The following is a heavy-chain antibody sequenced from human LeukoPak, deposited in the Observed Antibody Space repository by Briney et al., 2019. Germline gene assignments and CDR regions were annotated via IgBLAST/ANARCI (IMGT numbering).Heavy chain of an antibody. CDR2: INPSGGST. D-gene: IGHD1-26*01. CDR1: GYNFISYY. CDR3: AREDVVLVDAVRYYYYGMDV. V-gene: IGHV1-46*01. J-gene: IGHJ6*02. Sequence: ASVKVSCKASGYNFISYYMHWVRQAPGQGLEWMGIINPSGGSTRYAQKFQDRVTMTRDTSTSTVYMELSRLKSEDTAVYYCAREDVVLVDAVRYYYYGMDVWGQGPTVTVSS.